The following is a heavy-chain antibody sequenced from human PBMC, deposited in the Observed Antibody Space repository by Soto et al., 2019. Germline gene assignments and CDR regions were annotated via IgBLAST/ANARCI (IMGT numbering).Heavy chain of an antibody. J-gene: IGHJ4*02. CDR1: GYTFTGYY. CDR3: ATDRGSYRYTGYDY. D-gene: IGHD3-16*02. V-gene: IGHV1-24*01. Sequence: ASVKVSCKASGYTFTGYYMHWVRQAPGQGLEWMGCIDPEDGDTIYAQKFQGRVTMTEDTSIDTAYMELSSLRSEDTAVYYCATDRGSYRYTGYDYWGQGTLVTVSS. CDR2: IDPEDGDT.